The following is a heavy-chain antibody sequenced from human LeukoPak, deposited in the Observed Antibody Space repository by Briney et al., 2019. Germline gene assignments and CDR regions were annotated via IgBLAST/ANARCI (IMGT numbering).Heavy chain of an antibody. J-gene: IGHJ5*02. V-gene: IGHV3-9*01. CDR3: AKANRGILTGENWFDP. CDR1: GFTFDDYA. Sequence: GGSLRLSCAASGFTFDDYAMHWVRQAPGKGLEWVSCISWNSGSIGYADSVKGRFTISRDNAKNSLYLQMNSLRAEDTALYYCAKANRGILTGENWFDPWGQGTLVTVSS. CDR2: ISWNSGSI. D-gene: IGHD3-9*01.